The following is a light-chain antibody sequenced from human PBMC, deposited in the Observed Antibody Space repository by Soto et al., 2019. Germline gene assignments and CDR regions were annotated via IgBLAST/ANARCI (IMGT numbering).Light chain of an antibody. CDR3: QQCMNTPFT. CDR2: VAS. CDR1: QTISRF. J-gene: IGKJ4*01. V-gene: IGKV1-39*01. Sequence: DIQLTQSPSFLSASVGDRVTITCRASQTISRFLNWHQQKPGKAPNVLINVASNLRGGVPSRFSGGGSGTEFTLTINSLQPDDFATYFCQQCMNTPFTFGGGTKVDIK.